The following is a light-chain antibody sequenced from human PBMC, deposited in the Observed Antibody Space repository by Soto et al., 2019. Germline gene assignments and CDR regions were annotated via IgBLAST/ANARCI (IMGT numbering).Light chain of an antibody. CDR3: QETYNIPLT. CDR1: QSISSY. J-gene: IGKJ4*01. V-gene: IGKV1-39*01. Sequence: DNQMTQTPSSVSASVGDRVTITCRASQSISSYLSWYQQKPGTAPKLLIYAASNLQSGVTSMFSGSVSGTDFTITISGLQPEDSATYYCQETYNIPLTFGGGTKVEIK. CDR2: AAS.